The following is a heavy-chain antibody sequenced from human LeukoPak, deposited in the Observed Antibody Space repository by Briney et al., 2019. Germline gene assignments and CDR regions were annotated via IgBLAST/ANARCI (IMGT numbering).Heavy chain of an antibody. V-gene: IGHV3-30*03. J-gene: IGHJ4*02. CDR1: GFTFSSYG. D-gene: IGHD6-19*01. Sequence: PGRSLRLSCAASGFTFSSYGMNWVRQAPGEGLEWVAAISSDGSDEFYADSVKGRFTISRDNSKNTLYLQMNSLRAEDTAVYYCARDLDSSGWYDYWGQGTLVTVSS. CDR2: ISSDGSDE. CDR3: ARDLDSSGWYDY.